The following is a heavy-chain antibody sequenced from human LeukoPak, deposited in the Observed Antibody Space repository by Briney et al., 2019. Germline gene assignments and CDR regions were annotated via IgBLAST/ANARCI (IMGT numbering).Heavy chain of an antibody. D-gene: IGHD4-17*01. CDR2: ISSSGSTI. CDR3: ARDYGEGYFDY. Sequence: PGGSLGLSCAASGFTFSDYYMSWIRQAPGKGLEWVSYISSSGSTIYYADSVKGRFTISRDNAKNSLYLQMNSQRAEDTAVCYCARDYGEGYFDYWGQGTLVTVSS. CDR1: GFTFSDYY. V-gene: IGHV3-11*01. J-gene: IGHJ4*02.